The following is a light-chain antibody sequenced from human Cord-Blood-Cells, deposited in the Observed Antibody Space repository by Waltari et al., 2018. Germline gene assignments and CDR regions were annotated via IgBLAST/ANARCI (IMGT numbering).Light chain of an antibody. V-gene: IGLV2-14*01. CDR3: SSYTSSSIVV. Sequence: QSALTQPASVSVSPGQSITISCTGTSSDDGGYNYVSWYQQHPGKAPKLMIYEVGNRPSGVSNRFSGAKSGNTASLTISGLQAEDEADYYCSSYTSSSIVVFGGGTKLSVL. CDR2: EVG. J-gene: IGLJ2*01. CDR1: SSDDGGYNY.